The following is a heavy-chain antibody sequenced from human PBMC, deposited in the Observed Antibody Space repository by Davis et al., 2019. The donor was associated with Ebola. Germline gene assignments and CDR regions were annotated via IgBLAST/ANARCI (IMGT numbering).Heavy chain of an antibody. CDR1: GFTFSDYY. Sequence: GESLKISCAASGFTFSDYYMSWIRQAPGKGLEWVSYISSSGSTIYYADSVKGRFTISRDNAKNSLYLQMNSLRAEDTAVYYCARQGCGGDCYSDSYYYYGMDVWGQGTTVTVSS. CDR2: ISSSGSTI. V-gene: IGHV3-11*04. CDR3: ARQGCGGDCYSDSYYYYGMDV. D-gene: IGHD2-21*02. J-gene: IGHJ6*02.